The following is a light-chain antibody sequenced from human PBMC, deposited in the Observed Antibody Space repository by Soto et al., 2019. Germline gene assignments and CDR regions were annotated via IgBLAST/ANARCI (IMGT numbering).Light chain of an antibody. CDR3: QQYNSYS. Sequence: DIQMTQFPSTLSASVVDTVTITCRASQSISNRLAWYQQKPGTAPKLLIYHASTLESGVPSRFSGSGSGTEFTLTISSLQPDDFATYYCQQYNSYSFGQGTKVDIK. CDR2: HAS. J-gene: IGKJ1*01. V-gene: IGKV1-5*01. CDR1: QSISNR.